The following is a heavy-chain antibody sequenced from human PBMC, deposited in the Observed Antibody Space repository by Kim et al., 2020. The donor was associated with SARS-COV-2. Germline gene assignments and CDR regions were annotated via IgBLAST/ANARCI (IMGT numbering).Heavy chain of an antibody. D-gene: IGHD5-12*01. V-gene: IGHV3-30*18. CDR1: GFTFSSYG. CDR3: AKDTEMATILPWYYYYGMDV. Sequence: GGSLRLSCAASGFTFSSYGMHWVSQAPGRGLEWVAVISYDGSNKYYADSVKGRFTISRDNSKNTLYLQMNSLRAEDTAVYYCAKDTEMATILPWYYYYGMDVWGQGTTVTVSS. CDR2: ISYDGSNK. J-gene: IGHJ6*02.